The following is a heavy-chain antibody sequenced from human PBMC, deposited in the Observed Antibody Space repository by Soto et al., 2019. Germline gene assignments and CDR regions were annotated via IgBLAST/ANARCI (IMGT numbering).Heavy chain of an antibody. J-gene: IGHJ6*02. CDR3: AAPLCSGGSCYHRHYYYYGMDV. CDR1: GFTFSSYG. Sequence: SLRLSCAASGFTFSSYGMHWVRQAPGKGLEWVAVISYDGSNKYYADSVKGRFTISRDNSKNTLYLQMNSLRAEDTAVYYCAAPLCSGGSCYHRHYYYYGMDVRGQGTTVTVSS. D-gene: IGHD2-15*01. V-gene: IGHV3-30*03. CDR2: ISYDGSNK.